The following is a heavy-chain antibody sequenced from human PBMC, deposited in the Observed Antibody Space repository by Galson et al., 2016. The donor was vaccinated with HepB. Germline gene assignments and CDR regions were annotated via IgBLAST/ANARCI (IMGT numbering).Heavy chain of an antibody. D-gene: IGHD2-21*01. CDR1: GYIFTNFA. CDR2: INPGNGKT. V-gene: IGHV1-3*01. CDR3: ARALGDF. J-gene: IGHJ4*02. Sequence: SVKVSCKASGYIFTNFAVQWVRQAPGQRPEWMGWINPGNGKTKFSQNFQGRITILRETSASTAYMELSHLRSEDTAIYYCARALGDFWGPGTLVTVSS.